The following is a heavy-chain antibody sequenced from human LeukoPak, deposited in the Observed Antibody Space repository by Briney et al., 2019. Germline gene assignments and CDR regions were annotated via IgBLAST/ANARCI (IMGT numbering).Heavy chain of an antibody. CDR3: AREDY. J-gene: IGHJ4*02. CDR1: GGSVSSGSYY. Sequence: SETLSLTCTVSGGSVSSGSYYWSWIRQPPGKGLEWIGYIYYSGSTNYNPSLKSRVTTSVDTSKNQFSLKLSSVTAADTAVYYCAREDYWGQGTLVTVSS. CDR2: IYYSGST. V-gene: IGHV4-61*01.